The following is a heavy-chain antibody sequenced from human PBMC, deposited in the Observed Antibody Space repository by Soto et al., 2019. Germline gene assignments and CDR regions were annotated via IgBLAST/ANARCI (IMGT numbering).Heavy chain of an antibody. Sequence: PGGSLRLSCAASGFSFTNAWMSWVRQAPGKGLEWVGRIKSKTDGGTTDYAAPVKGRFTISRDDSKNTLYLQMSSLKTEDTAVYYCTRLPPESRGLDAFDIWGQGTLVTVSS. J-gene: IGHJ3*02. CDR3: TRLPPESRGLDAFDI. CDR2: IKSKTDGGTT. V-gene: IGHV3-15*01. CDR1: GFSFTNAW. D-gene: IGHD2-15*01.